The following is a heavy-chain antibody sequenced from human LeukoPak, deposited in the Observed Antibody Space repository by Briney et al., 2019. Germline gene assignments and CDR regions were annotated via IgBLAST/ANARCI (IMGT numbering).Heavy chain of an antibody. CDR3: AKYCSSSSCSNRGAYDGMDV. CDR2: LSGSGGTT. CDR1: GFTFSSYA. Sequence: GESLRLSCAGSGFTFSSYAMSWVRQAPGKGLEWVSTLSGSGGTTYYADSVKGRFTISRDNSKNTLYLQMSSLRAEDTALYYCAKYCSSSSCSNRGAYDGMDVWGQGTTVTVSS. J-gene: IGHJ6*02. V-gene: IGHV3-23*01. D-gene: IGHD2-2*01.